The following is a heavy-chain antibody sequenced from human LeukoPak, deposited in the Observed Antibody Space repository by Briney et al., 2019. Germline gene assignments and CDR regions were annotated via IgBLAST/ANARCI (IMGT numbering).Heavy chain of an antibody. CDR3: ARGFQLVQTRGTTRLGDY. CDR1: GYTFTGYY. Sequence: ASVKLSCTASGYTFTGYYMPMVRQAPGPGLEWMGWINPNSGGTNYAQTFPGRVTMARATSISAAYMELSRRRRDDRAVYYCARGFQLVQTRGTTRLGDYWGEGTLVTVSS. D-gene: IGHD1-1*01. CDR2: INPNSGGT. J-gene: IGHJ4*02. V-gene: IGHV1-2*02.